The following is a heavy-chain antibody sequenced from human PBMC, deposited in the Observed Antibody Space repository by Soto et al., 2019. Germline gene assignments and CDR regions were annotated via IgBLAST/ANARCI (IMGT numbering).Heavy chain of an antibody. V-gene: IGHV4-59*01. D-gene: IGHD5-18*01. CDR2: IYYSGST. CDR1: GGSISSYY. J-gene: IGHJ4*02. CDR3: AREVQLRASFDY. Sequence: PSETLSLTWTVSGGSISSYYWIWIRQPPGKGLEWIGYIYYSGSTNYNPSLKSRVTISVDTSKNQFSLKLSSVTAADTAVYYCAREVQLRASFDYWGQGTLVTVS.